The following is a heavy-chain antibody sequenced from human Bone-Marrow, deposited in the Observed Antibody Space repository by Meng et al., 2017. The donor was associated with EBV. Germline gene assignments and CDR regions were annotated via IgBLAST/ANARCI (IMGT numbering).Heavy chain of an antibody. CDR3: ARAYFPSGSYRGYYFDY. D-gene: IGHD1-26*01. J-gene: IGHJ4*02. Sequence: QLQRQQSGPGLVKPSHNLALTFAISGARVPSNSASWKWIMQSPSRGLEWLGRTYYRSKWYNDYAVSVKSRITINPDTSKNQFSLQLNSVTPEDTAVYYCARAYFPSGSYRGYYFDYWGQGTLVTVSS. CDR2: TYYRSKWYN. V-gene: IGHV6-1*01. CDR1: GARVPSNSAS.